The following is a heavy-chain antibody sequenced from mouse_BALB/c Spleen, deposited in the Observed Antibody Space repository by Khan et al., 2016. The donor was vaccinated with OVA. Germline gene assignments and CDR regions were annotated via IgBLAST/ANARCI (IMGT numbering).Heavy chain of an antibody. CDR1: GYTFTAYD. Sequence: QVQLQQSGPELVKPGALVKISCKASGYTFTAYDINWVKQRPGQGLEWIGWIYPGDGNTKYNENFKGKATLTADTSSNTAYMQLSSLTSEKSAVYYCAREGLRGVAMDYWGQGTSVSVSS. CDR3: AREGLRGVAMDY. CDR2: IYPGDGNT. J-gene: IGHJ4*01. V-gene: IGHV1S56*01. D-gene: IGHD2-4*01.